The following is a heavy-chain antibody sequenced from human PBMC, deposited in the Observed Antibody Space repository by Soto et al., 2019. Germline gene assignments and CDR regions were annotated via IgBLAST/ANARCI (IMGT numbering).Heavy chain of an antibody. Sequence: ASVNVSCKASGGTFSSYAISWVRQAPGQGLEWMGGIIPIFGTANYAQKFQGRVTITADESTSTAYMELSSLRSEDTAVYYCARKEYCSGGSCYYYGMDVWGQGTTVTVSS. J-gene: IGHJ6*02. CDR3: ARKEYCSGGSCYYYGMDV. CDR1: GGTFSSYA. V-gene: IGHV1-69*13. CDR2: IIPIFGTA. D-gene: IGHD2-15*01.